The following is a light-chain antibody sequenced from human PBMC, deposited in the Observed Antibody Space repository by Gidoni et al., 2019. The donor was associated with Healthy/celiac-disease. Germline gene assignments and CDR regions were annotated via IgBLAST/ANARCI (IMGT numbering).Light chain of an antibody. Sequence: IQMTQSPSSLSASVGDRVTITCRASQGISNYLAWYQQKPGKVPKLLIYAASTLQSGVPSRFSGSGSGTDCTLTISSLQPEDVATDYCQKYNSAPRAFXPXTKVDIK. V-gene: IGKV1-27*01. CDR1: QGISNY. CDR3: QKYNSAPRA. CDR2: AAS. J-gene: IGKJ3*01.